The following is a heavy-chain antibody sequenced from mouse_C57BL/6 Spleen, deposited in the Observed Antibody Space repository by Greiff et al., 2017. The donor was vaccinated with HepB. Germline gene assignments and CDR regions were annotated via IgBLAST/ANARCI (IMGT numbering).Heavy chain of an antibody. D-gene: IGHD2-2*01. CDR2: ISDGGSYT. CDR3: ARRGYGYPFDY. V-gene: IGHV5-4*03. Sequence: EVKVEESGGGLVKPGGSLKLSCAASGFTFSSYAMSWVRQTPEKRLEWVATISDGGSYTYYPDNVKGRYTISRDNAKNNLYLQMSHLQSEDTAMYYCARRGYGYPFDYWGQGTTLTVSS. CDR1: GFTFSSYA. J-gene: IGHJ2*01.